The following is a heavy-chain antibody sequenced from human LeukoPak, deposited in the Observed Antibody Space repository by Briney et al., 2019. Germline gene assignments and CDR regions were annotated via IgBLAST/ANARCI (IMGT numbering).Heavy chain of an antibody. Sequence: GGSLRLSCAASGFIFSSYTMHWVREAPGKGLESVSAISSNGDRTYYVNSVKDRFTISRDNSKNTLHLQMGSLRAEDMAVYYCAREFDGGFDPWGQGTLVTVSS. D-gene: IGHD3-16*01. CDR2: ISSNGDRT. J-gene: IGHJ5*02. CDR1: GFIFSSYT. CDR3: AREFDGGFDP. V-gene: IGHV3-64*01.